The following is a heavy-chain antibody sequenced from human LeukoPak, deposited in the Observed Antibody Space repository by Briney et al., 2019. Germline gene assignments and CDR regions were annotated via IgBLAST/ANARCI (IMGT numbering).Heavy chain of an antibody. CDR1: GGTFSSYA. CDR3: ARDGPGGNYMDV. Sequence: SVKVSCKASGGTFSSYAISWVRQAPGQGLEWMGGIIPIFGTANYAQKFQGRVTITTDESTSTAYMELSSLRSEDTAVYYCARDGPGGNYMDVWGKGTTVTVSS. CDR2: IIPIFGTA. D-gene: IGHD3-16*01. J-gene: IGHJ6*03. V-gene: IGHV1-69*05.